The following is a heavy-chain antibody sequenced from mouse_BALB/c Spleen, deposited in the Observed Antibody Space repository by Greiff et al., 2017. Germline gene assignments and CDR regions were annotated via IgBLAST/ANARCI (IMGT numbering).Heavy chain of an antibody. D-gene: IGHD4-1*01. CDR3: ASGIAMDD. J-gene: IGHJ4*01. Sequence: EVKLKESGGGLVKPGGSLKLSCAASGFTFSSYTMSWVRQTPEKRLEWVATISSGGGNTYYPDSVKGRFTISRDNAKNNLYLQMSSLRSEDTALYYCASGIAMDDWGQGTSVTVSS. V-gene: IGHV5-9*03. CDR1: GFTFSSYT. CDR2: ISSGGGNT.